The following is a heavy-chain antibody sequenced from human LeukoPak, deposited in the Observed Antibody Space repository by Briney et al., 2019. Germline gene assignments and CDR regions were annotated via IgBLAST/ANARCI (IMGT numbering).Heavy chain of an antibody. CDR1: GFTFSSYG. V-gene: IGHV3-30*19. CDR3: ARFGLVQWLVLGIGYYFDF. D-gene: IGHD6-19*01. J-gene: IGHJ4*02. CDR2: ISYDGGNK. Sequence: PGGSLRLSCAASGFTFSSYGMHWVRQAPGKGLEWVAVISYDGGNKYYAESVQGRFTISRDNSKNTLFLQMNSLRAEDTAVYYCARFGLVQWLVLGIGYYFDFWGQGTLVTVSS.